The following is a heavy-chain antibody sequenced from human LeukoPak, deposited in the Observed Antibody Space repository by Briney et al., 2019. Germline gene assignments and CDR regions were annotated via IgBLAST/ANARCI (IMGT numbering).Heavy chain of an antibody. CDR1: GYSFTSYW. CDR3: ASLDYGGNRHDAFDI. V-gene: IGHV5-51*01. J-gene: IGHJ3*02. CDR2: IYPGDSDT. D-gene: IGHD4-23*01. Sequence: GEPLKISCKGSGYSFTSYWIGWVRQMPGKGLEWMGIIYPGDSDTRYSPSFQGQVTISADKSISTAYLQWSSLKASDTAMYYCASLDYGGNRHDAFDIWGQGTMVTVSS.